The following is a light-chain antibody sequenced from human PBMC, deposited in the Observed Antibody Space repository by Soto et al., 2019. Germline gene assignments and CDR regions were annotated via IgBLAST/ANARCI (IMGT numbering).Light chain of an antibody. CDR1: QSVSSNY. Sequence: EIVLTQSPATLSLSPGERATLSCRASQSVSSNYLAWYQQTPGQAPRLLIYGASTTATGLPARFSGSWSGNDSTLTISRLQSEDFAAYYRQQSNSRPCTFGQGTKVDIK. J-gene: IGKJ1*01. CDR3: QQSNSRPCT. CDR2: GAS. V-gene: IGKV3-20*02.